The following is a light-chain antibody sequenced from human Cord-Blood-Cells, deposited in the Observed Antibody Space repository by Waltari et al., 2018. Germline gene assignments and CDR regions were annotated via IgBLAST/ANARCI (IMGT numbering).Light chain of an antibody. J-gene: IGLJ2*01. CDR3: CSYAGSYTLV. Sequence: QSALTQPRSVFGFPGQSVPISCPGTSSAVGGYNYVCWYQQHPGKAPKLMIYDVSKRPSGVPDRFSGSKSGNTASLTISGLQAEDEADYYCCSYAGSYTLVFGGGTKLTVL. CDR1: SSAVGGYNY. V-gene: IGLV2-11*01. CDR2: DVS.